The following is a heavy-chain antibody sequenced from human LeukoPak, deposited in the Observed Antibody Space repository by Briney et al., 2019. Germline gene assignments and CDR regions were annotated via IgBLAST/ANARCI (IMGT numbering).Heavy chain of an antibody. Sequence: PGGSLRLSCAASGFTFSSYAMSWVRQAPGKGLEWVSAISGSGGSTYYADSVKGRFTISRDNSKNTLYLQMNSLRAEDTAVYYCARSDTAMVTGGMDVWGQGTTVTVSS. CDR1: GFTFSSYA. D-gene: IGHD5-18*01. V-gene: IGHV3-23*01. CDR3: ARSDTAMVTGGMDV. J-gene: IGHJ6*02. CDR2: ISGSGGST.